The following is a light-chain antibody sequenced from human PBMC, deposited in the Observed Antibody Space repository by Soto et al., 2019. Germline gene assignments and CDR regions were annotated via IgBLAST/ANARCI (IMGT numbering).Light chain of an antibody. Sequence: EIELAQSPGTLSLSPGERATLSCRASQTVSSTYLALYQQKPGQAPRLLISGASSRATGIPDRFSGSASGADFTLTISSLEPEDFAVYYCQQYYTSPLTFGGGTKVDIK. V-gene: IGKV3-20*01. J-gene: IGKJ4*01. CDR1: QTVSSTY. CDR3: QQYYTSPLT. CDR2: GAS.